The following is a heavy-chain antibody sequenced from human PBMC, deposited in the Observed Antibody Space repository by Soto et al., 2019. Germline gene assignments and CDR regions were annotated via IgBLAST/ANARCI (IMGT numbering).Heavy chain of an antibody. Sequence: ASVKVSCKASGYTFTSYAMHWVRQAPGQRLEWMGWINAGNGNTKYSQKFQGRVTITRDTSASTAYMELSSLRSEDTAVYYCARGYYRFPRCCSGGGCYSGPFGYWGRGTLVTSPQ. CDR1: GYTFTSYA. CDR3: ARGYYRFPRCCSGGGCYSGPFGY. D-gene: IGHD2-15*01. J-gene: IGHJ4*02. CDR2: INAGNGNT. V-gene: IGHV1-3*01.